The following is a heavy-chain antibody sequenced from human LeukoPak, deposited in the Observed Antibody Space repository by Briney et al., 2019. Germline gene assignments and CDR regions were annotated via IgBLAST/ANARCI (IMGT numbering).Heavy chain of an antibody. D-gene: IGHD6-6*01. CDR2: IYTSGST. CDR3: ASAVAAPYYYYYMDV. J-gene: IGHJ6*03. V-gene: IGHV4-61*02. Sequence: SETLSLTCTVSGGSISSGSYYWSWIRQPAGKGLEWIGRIYTSGSTNYNPSLKSRVTISVDTSKNQFSLKLSSVTAADTAVYYCASAVAAPYYYYYMDVWGKGTTVTVSS. CDR1: GGSISSGSYY.